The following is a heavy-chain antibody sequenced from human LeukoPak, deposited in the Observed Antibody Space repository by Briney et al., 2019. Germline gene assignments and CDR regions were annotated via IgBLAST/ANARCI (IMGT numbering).Heavy chain of an antibody. D-gene: IGHD2-15*01. CDR2: IIPIFGTA. V-gene: IGHV1-69*13. Sequence: ASVKVSCKASGGTFSSYAISWVRQAPGQGLEWMGGIIPIFGTANYAQKFQGRVTITADESTSTAYMELSSLRSEDTAVYYCASDYRVAATPTFDYWGQGTLSPSPQ. CDR1: GGTFSSYA. CDR3: ASDYRVAATPTFDY. J-gene: IGHJ4*02.